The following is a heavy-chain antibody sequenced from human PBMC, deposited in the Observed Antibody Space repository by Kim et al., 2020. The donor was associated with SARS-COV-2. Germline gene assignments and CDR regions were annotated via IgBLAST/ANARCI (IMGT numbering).Heavy chain of an antibody. CDR1: GFTFSNAW. J-gene: IGHJ5*02. V-gene: IGHV3-15*01. CDR3: TTDDGIVVVSAASNWFDP. Sequence: GGSLRLSCAASGFTFSNAWISWVRQAPGKGLEWVGRIKSKTDGGTTDYAAPVKVRFTISSDDSKNTLYLQMNSLKTEDTAVYYCTTDDGIVVVSAASNWFDPWGQGTLVTVSS. CDR2: IKSKTDGGTT. D-gene: IGHD2-2*01.